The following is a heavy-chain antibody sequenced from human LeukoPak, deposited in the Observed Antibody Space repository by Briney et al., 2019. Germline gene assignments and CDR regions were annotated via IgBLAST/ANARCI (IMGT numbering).Heavy chain of an antibody. D-gene: IGHD3-22*01. CDR3: ARLRITMIVMY. CDR2: IYYSGST. J-gene: IGHJ4*02. V-gene: IGHV4-39*01. CDR1: GGSISSSSYY. Sequence: PSETLSLTCTVSGGSISSSSYYWGWIRQPPGKGLEWIGSIYYSGSTYYNPSLKSRVTISVDTSKNQFSLKLSSVTAADTAVYYCARLRITMIVMYWGQGTLVTVSS.